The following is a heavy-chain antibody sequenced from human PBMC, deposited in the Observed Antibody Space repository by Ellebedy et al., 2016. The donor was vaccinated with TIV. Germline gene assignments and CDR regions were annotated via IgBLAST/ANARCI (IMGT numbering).Heavy chain of an antibody. CDR1: GSSISSYY. Sequence: MPSETLSLTCTVAGSSISSYYWSRIRQPPGKGLEWIGYIYYSENTNYNPSLRSRVAISLDTSKNHFSLQLTSVTAADTAVYYCARGVYYGSGSYYHAQSNWFDSWGQGTLVTVSS. CDR3: ARGVYYGSGSYYHAQSNWFDS. CDR2: IYYSENT. V-gene: IGHV4-59*01. J-gene: IGHJ5*01. D-gene: IGHD3-10*01.